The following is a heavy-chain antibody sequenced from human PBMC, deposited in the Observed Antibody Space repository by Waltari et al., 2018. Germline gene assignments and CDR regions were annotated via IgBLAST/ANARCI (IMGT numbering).Heavy chain of an antibody. D-gene: IGHD1-1*01. CDR3: VRVDNNGLEPFDY. CDR1: GFTLSNYW. V-gene: IGHV3-74*01. Sequence: EVQLVESGGDLVQPGGSLRLSCAASGFTLSNYWIHWVRQAPGKGLVLVSCINGDGSRMTYADSVKGRFTLSRDNAKSTVYLQMSSLRAEDTALYYCVRVDNNGLEPFDYWGQGTLVTVSS. J-gene: IGHJ4*02. CDR2: INGDGSRM.